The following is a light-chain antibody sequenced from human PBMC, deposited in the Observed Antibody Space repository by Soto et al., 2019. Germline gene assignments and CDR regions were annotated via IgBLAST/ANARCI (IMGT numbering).Light chain of an antibody. V-gene: IGKV3-15*01. CDR3: QQYNTWPNT. CDR1: QSVSSN. Sequence: EIVMTQSPATLSVSPGERATLSCRASQSVSSNLAWYQQKPGQAPRLLIYGASTRATGIPARFSGSGSGTDFTITISSLQSEDFAVYYCQQYNTWPNTFGQGTKLEIK. J-gene: IGKJ2*01. CDR2: GAS.